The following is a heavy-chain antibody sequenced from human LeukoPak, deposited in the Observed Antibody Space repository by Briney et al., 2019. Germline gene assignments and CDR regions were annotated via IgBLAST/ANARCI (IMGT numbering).Heavy chain of an antibody. CDR3: AKDLGLSVGTTPFDF. V-gene: IGHV3-23*01. CDR2: ISGSGGST. Sequence: GGSLRLSCAASGFTFSSYAMSWVRQAPGKGPEWVSAISGSGGSTYYADSVKGRFTISRDNSKNTLYLQMDSLRAEDTAIYYCAKDLGLSVGTTPFDFWGQGTLVTVSS. D-gene: IGHD1-26*01. J-gene: IGHJ4*02. CDR1: GFTFSSYA.